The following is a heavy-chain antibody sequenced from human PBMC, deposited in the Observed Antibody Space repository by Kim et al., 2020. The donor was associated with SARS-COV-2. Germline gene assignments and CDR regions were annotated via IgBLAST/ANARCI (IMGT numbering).Heavy chain of an antibody. CDR2: ISHDGTNE. J-gene: IGHJ6*04. V-gene: IGHV3-30-3*01. Sequence: GGSLRLSCAASGFTFNEYTLYWVRQTPGKGLEWVAVISHDGTNEYYADSVKGRFTISRDNSKNTLYLQMNSLRPGDTAVYFCAGANYDVWTGYPLDPYFYFLARDVWGEGPTVPVSS. CDR3: AGANYDVWTGYPLDPYFYFLARDV. D-gene: IGHD3-3*01. CDR1: GFTFNEYT.